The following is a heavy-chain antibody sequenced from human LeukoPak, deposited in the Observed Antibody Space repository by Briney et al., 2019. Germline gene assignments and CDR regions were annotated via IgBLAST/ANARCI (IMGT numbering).Heavy chain of an antibody. J-gene: IGHJ6*03. CDR2: ISSNSNDI. V-gene: IGHV3-21*01. Sequence: GGSLRLSCVASGFTFSSYSMNWERQAPGKGLEWVSSISSNSNDIYYSASVKGRFTISRDNAKNSLFLQMNSLRDEDTAVYYCTRVGYYDFWSGKNYMDVWGKGTTVTVSS. D-gene: IGHD3-3*01. CDR3: TRVGYYDFWSGKNYMDV. CDR1: GFTFSSYS.